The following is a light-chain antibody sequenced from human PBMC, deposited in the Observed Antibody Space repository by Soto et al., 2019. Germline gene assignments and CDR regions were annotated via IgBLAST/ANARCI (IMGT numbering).Light chain of an antibody. Sequence: EIVLTQSPATLSVSPGERATLSCRASQRFSNNLAWYQQRPGQAPRLLIFGASNRATGIPARFSGSGSGTDFTLTISSLQSEDFAVYYCQQYNNWPPYTFGQGTKLEIK. CDR1: QRFSNN. J-gene: IGKJ2*01. CDR3: QQYNNWPPYT. CDR2: GAS. V-gene: IGKV3-15*01.